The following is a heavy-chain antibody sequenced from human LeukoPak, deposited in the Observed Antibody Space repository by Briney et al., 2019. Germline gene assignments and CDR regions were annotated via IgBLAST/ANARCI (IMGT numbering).Heavy chain of an antibody. Sequence: GGSLRLSCAASGFTFSSYSMNWVRQAPGKGLEWVANIKQDGSDKYYVDSVKGRFTISRDNAKNSLYLQMNSLRAEDTAVYYCARDHYIVVGPAAGAFDIWGQGTMVTVSS. CDR3: ARDHYIVVGPAAGAFDI. J-gene: IGHJ3*02. V-gene: IGHV3-7*01. CDR2: IKQDGSDK. D-gene: IGHD2-2*01. CDR1: GFTFSSYS.